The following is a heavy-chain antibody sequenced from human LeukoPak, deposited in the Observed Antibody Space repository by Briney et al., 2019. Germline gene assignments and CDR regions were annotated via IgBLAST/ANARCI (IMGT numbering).Heavy chain of an antibody. CDR2: IYYSGST. V-gene: IGHV4-59*08. CDR1: GGSISSYY. J-gene: IGHJ4*02. CDR3: ARHPCSGGSCYSIDY. D-gene: IGHD2-15*01. Sequence: SETLSLTFTIHGGSISSYYCGWIRQPPGKGLEWIGYIYYSGSTTYTPSPKSRVTISVDTSKNQFSLKLSSVTAADTAVYYCARHPCSGGSCYSIDYWGQGTLVTVSS.